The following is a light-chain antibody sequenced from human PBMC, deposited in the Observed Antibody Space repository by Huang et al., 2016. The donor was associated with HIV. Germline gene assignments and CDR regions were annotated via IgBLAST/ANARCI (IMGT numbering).Light chain of an antibody. J-gene: IGKJ4*01. CDR3: QQRSNWPPLT. CDR2: DAS. V-gene: IGKV3-11*01. Sequence: EIVLTQSPATLSLSPGERATLSCRASQSVSSYLAWYQQRPGQAPRRLIYDASNRATGIPARFRGSVSGTDFTLTISSLEPEDFAVYYCQQRSNWPPLTFGGGTKVEIK. CDR1: QSVSSY.